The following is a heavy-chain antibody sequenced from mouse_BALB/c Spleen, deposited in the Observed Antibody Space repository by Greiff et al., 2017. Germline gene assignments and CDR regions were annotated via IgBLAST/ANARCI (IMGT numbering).Heavy chain of an antibody. CDR3: ARRRYDVYYAMDY. V-gene: IGHV3-2*02. CDR1: GYSITSDYA. J-gene: IGHJ4*01. D-gene: IGHD2-14*01. CDR2: ISYSGST. Sequence: VQLKESGPGLVKPSQSLSLTCTVTGYSITSDYAWNWIRQFPGNKLEWMGYISYSGSTSYNPSLKSRISITRDTSKNQFFLQLNSVTTEDTATYYCARRRYDVYYAMDYWGQGTSVTVSS.